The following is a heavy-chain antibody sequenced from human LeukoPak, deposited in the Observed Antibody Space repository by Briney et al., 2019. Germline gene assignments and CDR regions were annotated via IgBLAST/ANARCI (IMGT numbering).Heavy chain of an antibody. J-gene: IGHJ5*02. V-gene: IGHV3-21*01. CDR3: ARDPTIAFVRGLIPRTWFDT. Sequence: PGGSLRLSCAASGFTFSSYSMNWVRQAPGKGLEWVSSISSSSSYIYYADSVKGRFTISRDNSKNTLFLQMNSLRPEDTAVYYCARDPTIAFVRGLIPRTWFDTWGQETLVTVSS. CDR1: GFTFSSYS. D-gene: IGHD3-10*01. CDR2: ISSSSSYI.